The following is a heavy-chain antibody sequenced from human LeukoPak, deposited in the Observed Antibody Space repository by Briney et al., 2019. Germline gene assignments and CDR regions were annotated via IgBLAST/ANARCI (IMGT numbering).Heavy chain of an antibody. CDR2: INPNSGGT. Sequence: GASVKVSCTASGYTFTGYYMHWVRQAPGQGLEWMGWINPNSGGTNYAQKFQGRVTMTRDTSISTAYMELSRLRSDDTAVYYCARDHQRVVPAANHWYNWFDPWGQGTLVTVSS. CDR3: ARDHQRVVPAANHWYNWFDP. CDR1: GYTFTGYY. J-gene: IGHJ5*02. D-gene: IGHD2-2*01. V-gene: IGHV1-2*02.